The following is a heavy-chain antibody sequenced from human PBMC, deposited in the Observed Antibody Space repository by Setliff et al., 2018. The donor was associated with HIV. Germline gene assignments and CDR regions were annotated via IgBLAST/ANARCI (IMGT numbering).Heavy chain of an antibody. V-gene: IGHV5-10-1*01. CDR3: ARHFGYNPGWFDS. J-gene: IGHJ5*01. CDR1: GFSFTSYW. Sequence: GESLKISCKGSGFSFTSYWISWVRQMPGKGLEWMGRIDPADSYTHYSPSFQGHIAISIDKSISSASLHWSSLRTSDTAIYYCARHFGYNPGWFDSWGQGTLVTVSS. CDR2: IDPADSYT. D-gene: IGHD3-10*01.